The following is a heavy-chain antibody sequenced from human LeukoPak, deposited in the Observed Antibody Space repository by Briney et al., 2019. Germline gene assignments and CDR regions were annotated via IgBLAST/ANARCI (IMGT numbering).Heavy chain of an antibody. CDR2: IYSGGST. CDR3: AREGRLSDDAFDI. V-gene: IGHV3-53*04. D-gene: IGHD2-21*02. CDR1: GFTVSSNY. J-gene: IGHJ3*02. Sequence: GGSLRLSCAASGFTVSSNYMSWVRQAPGKGLEWVSVIYSGGSTYYADSVKGRFTISRHNSKNTLYHQMNSLRAEDTAVYYCAREGRLSDDAFDIWGQGTMVTVSS.